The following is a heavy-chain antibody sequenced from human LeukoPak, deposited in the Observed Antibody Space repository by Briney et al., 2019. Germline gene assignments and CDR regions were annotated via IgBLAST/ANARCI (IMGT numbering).Heavy chain of an antibody. CDR2: IYYSGST. Sequence: PSETLSLTCTVSGGSISSYYWSWIRQPPGKGLEWIGYIYYSGSTNYNPSLKSRVPISVDTSKNQFSLKLSSVTAADTAVYYCARHVIGDHFDYWGQGTLVTVSS. CDR1: GGSISSYY. D-gene: IGHD4-17*01. J-gene: IGHJ4*02. CDR3: ARHVIGDHFDY. V-gene: IGHV4-59*08.